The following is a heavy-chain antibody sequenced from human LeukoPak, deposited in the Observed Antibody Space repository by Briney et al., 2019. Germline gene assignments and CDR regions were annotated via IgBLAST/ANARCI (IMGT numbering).Heavy chain of an antibody. Sequence: SETLSLTCTVSGGSISSSSYYWGWIRQPPGKGLEWIGSIYYSGSTYYNPSLKSRVTISVDRSKHQFSLKLSSVTAADTAVYYCASSVLTVTYFDYWGQGTLVTVSS. CDR1: GGSISSSSYY. CDR2: IYYSGST. J-gene: IGHJ4*02. V-gene: IGHV4-39*07. D-gene: IGHD1-20*01. CDR3: ASSVLTVTYFDY.